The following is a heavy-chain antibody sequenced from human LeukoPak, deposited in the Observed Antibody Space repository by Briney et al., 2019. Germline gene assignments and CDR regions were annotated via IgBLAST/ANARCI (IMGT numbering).Heavy chain of an antibody. D-gene: IGHD3-10*01. Sequence: HPGGSLRLSCAASGFTFSSYAMHGVRQAPGKGLEWVAVISYDGSNKYYAASVKGRFTISRDNSKNTLYLQMNSLRAEDTAVYYCARGLNGSGSYYLIYWGQGTLVTVSS. J-gene: IGHJ4*02. CDR2: ISYDGSNK. V-gene: IGHV3-30*01. CDR1: GFTFSSYA. CDR3: ARGLNGSGSYYLIY.